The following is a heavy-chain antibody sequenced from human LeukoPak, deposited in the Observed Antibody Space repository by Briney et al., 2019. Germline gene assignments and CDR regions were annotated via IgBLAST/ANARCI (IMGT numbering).Heavy chain of an antibody. Sequence: GGSLRLSCAASGFTFSSYAMSWVRQAPGKGLEWVSAISGSGGSTYYADSVKGRFTISRDNSKNTLYLQMNSLRAEDTAVYYCAKGAVYGSGRDYYYGMDVWGQGTTVTVSS. J-gene: IGHJ6*02. CDR1: GFTFSSYA. V-gene: IGHV3-23*01. CDR2: ISGSGGST. CDR3: AKGAVYGSGRDYYYGMDV. D-gene: IGHD3-10*01.